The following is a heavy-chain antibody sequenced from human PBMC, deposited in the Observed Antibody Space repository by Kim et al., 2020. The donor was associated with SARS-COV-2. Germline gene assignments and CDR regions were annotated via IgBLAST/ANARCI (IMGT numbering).Heavy chain of an antibody. CDR2: IRSKANSYAT. CDR1: GFTFSGSA. D-gene: IGHD6-13*01. V-gene: IGHV3-73*01. CDR3: IAAGARFYYYGMDV. Sequence: GGSLRLSCAASGFTFSGSAMHWVRQASGKGLEWVGRIRSKANSYATAYAASVKGRFTISRDDSKNTAYLQMNSLKTEDTAVYYCIAAGARFYYYGMDVWGQGTTVTVSS. J-gene: IGHJ6*02.